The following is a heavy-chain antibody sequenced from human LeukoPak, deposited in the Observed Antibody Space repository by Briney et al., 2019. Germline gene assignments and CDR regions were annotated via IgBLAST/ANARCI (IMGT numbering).Heavy chain of an antibody. D-gene: IGHD2-2*01. V-gene: IGHV3-53*01. CDR2: IYTGGST. J-gene: IGHJ6*03. CDR3: ARVNNFVVPAAIRYYYYYMDV. CDR1: GFTVSSNY. Sequence: GGSLRLSCAVSGFTVSSNYMSWVRQPPGKGLEWVSGIYTGGSTYSADSVKGRFTIFRDNAKNSLYLQMNSLRAEDTAVYYCARVNNFVVPAAIRYYYYYMDVWGKGTTVTVSS.